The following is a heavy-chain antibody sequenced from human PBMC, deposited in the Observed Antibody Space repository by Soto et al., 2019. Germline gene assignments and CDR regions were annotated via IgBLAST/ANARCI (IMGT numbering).Heavy chain of an antibody. Sequence: QVQLVQSGGEVRKPGTSVKFACRASGGIFSDYAISWVRQAPGQGLEWVGGIVPKYGTAKYARKFEDRVTLTADELSSTVYMEMNGLRSEDTALYYCARDMLSSLVVETPHLFESWGQGTRLTVSS. D-gene: IGHD2-21*01. CDR1: GGIFSDYA. V-gene: IGHV1-69*12. CDR3: ARDMLSSLVVETPHLFES. CDR2: IVPKYGTA. J-gene: IGHJ5*01.